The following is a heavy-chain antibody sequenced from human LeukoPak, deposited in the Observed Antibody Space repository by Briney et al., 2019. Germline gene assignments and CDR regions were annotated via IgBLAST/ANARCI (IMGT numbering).Heavy chain of an antibody. CDR3: ARDPRGGTSRDNWFDP. D-gene: IGHD1-1*01. CDR2: IYHSGST. J-gene: IGHJ5*02. V-gene: IGHV4-38-2*02. CDR1: GYSISSGYY. Sequence: SETLSLTCDVSGYSISSGYYWGWIRQTPGKGLEWIGSIYHSGSTYYNPSLKSRVTISVDTSKNQFSLKLNSVTAADTAVYYCARDPRGGTSRDNWFDPWGQGTLVTVSS.